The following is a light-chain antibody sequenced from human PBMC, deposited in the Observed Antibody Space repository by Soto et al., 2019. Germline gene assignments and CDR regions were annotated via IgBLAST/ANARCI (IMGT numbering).Light chain of an antibody. Sequence: DIQMTQSPSSVSASVGDRVTITCRASQGFSTWLAWYRRKPGRAPELLIYSASSLHSGVPSRFSGSGSGTDFTLTISSLQPEDLATYYCQQANSFPRTFGGGTEVEIK. CDR2: SAS. V-gene: IGKV1-12*01. J-gene: IGKJ4*01. CDR3: QQANSFPRT. CDR1: QGFSTW.